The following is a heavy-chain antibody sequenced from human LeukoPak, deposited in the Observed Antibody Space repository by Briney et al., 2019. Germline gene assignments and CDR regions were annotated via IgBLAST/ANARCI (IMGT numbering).Heavy chain of an antibody. CDR1: GVNFSSYW. CDR3: ARAGSGRSPDWFDP. CDR2: IKQDGSEE. J-gene: IGHJ5*02. V-gene: IGHV3-7*01. D-gene: IGHD1-26*01. Sequence: GGSLRLSCAVSGVNFSSYWMSWVRQAPGKGLEWVANIKQDGSEEYYVDSVKGRFTISRDNAKNSLYLQMNSLRAEDTAVYYCARAGSGRSPDWFDPWGQGTLVTVSS.